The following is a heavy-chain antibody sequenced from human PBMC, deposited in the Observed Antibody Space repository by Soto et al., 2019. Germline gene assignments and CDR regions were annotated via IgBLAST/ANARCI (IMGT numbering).Heavy chain of an antibody. CDR2: MNPNTGET. D-gene: IGHD3-10*01. V-gene: IGHV1-8*01. CDR1: GYSITSYN. CDR3: ARQGSQYGSGTYLH. J-gene: IGHJ4*02. Sequence: QVQLVQSGAEVKKPGASVKVSCKASGYSITSYNINWVRQAPGQGLEWMGWMNPNTGETGSTEKFEGRVSMTSDISDATAYMELSSLTSDDTGVYYCARQGSQYGSGTYLHWGQGTLVTVSS.